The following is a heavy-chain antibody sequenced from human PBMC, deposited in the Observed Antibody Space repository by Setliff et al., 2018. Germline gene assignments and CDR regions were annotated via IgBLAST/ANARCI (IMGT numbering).Heavy chain of an antibody. CDR1: GYTFTSYG. J-gene: IGHJ6*03. D-gene: IGHD5-18*01. V-gene: IGHV1-69*05. CDR3: AREGVDTRSSTDYRYYMDV. Sequence: SVKVSCKASGYTFTSYGISWVRQAPGQGLEWMGWTIPSFGSTNYAQKFQDRVTIITDESTSTAYMELSSLRTEDTAVYYCAREGVDTRSSTDYRYYMDVWGKGTTVTVSS. CDR2: TIPSFGST.